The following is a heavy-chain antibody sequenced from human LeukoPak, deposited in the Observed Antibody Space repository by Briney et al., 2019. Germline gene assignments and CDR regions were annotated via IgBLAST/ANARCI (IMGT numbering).Heavy chain of an antibody. CDR1: GFSFSSYA. J-gene: IGHJ6*04. Sequence: GGSLRLSCAASGFSFSSYAMNWVRQAPGKGLEWVSTISGSGSTTYYADSVKGRFTISRDNAKNSLYLQMNSLRAEDTAVYYCAELGITMIGGVWGKGTTVTISS. D-gene: IGHD3-10*02. V-gene: IGHV3-48*03. CDR3: AELGITMIGGV. CDR2: ISGSGSTT.